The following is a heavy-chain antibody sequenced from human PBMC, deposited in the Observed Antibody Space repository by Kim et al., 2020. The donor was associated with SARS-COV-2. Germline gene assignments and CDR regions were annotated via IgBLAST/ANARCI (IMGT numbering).Heavy chain of an antibody. CDR2: ISWNAFSI. J-gene: IGHJ3*02. CDR3: TKRDKERDDAFDI. CDR1: GFTFGDYA. V-gene: IGHV3-9*01. Sequence: GGSLRLSCVASGFTFGDYAMHWVRRVPGNGLEWISGISWNAFSIGYADSVKGRFTISRDNAKNSLYLQMNNLRAEDTALYYCTKRDKERDDAFDIWGQGTMVTVSS. D-gene: IGHD1-26*01.